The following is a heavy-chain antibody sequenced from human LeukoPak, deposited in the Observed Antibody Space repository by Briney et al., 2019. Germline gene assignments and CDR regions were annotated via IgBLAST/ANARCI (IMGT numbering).Heavy chain of an antibody. V-gene: IGHV3-21*01. CDR3: ARDRYAEWDFDY. D-gene: IGHD3-16*02. CDR1: GFTFSSYS. CDR2: ISSSSSYI. Sequence: GGSLRLSCAASGFTFSSYSMNWVRQAPGKGLEWVSSISSSSSYIYYADSVKGRFTISRDNAKNSLYLQMNSLRAEDTAVYYCARDRYAEWDFDYWGQGTLVTVST. J-gene: IGHJ4*02.